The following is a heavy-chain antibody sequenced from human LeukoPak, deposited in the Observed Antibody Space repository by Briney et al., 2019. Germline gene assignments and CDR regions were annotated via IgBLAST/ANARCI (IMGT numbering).Heavy chain of an antibody. J-gene: IGHJ3*02. D-gene: IGHD3-22*01. Sequence: PSETLSLTCTVSGGSISSYYWSWIRQPAGKGLEWIGRIYTSGSTNYNPSLKGRVTMSVDTSKNQFSLKLSSVTAADTAVYYCAREPRDYYDSSGHDAFDIWGQGIMVTVSS. CDR3: AREPRDYYDSSGHDAFDI. CDR2: IYTSGST. CDR1: GGSISSYY. V-gene: IGHV4-4*07.